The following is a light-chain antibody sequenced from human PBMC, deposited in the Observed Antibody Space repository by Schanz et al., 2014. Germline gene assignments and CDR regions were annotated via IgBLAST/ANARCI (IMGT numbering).Light chain of an antibody. CDR1: QSVSSSY. V-gene: IGKV3D-20*02. Sequence: EIVLTQSPGTLSLSPGERATLSCRASQSVSSSYLAWYQQKPGQAPRLLIYDASSRATGIPARFSGSGSGTDFTLTISRLEPEDFAVYYCQQRSNWPVTFGQGTKVEIK. CDR2: DAS. CDR3: QQRSNWPVT. J-gene: IGKJ1*01.